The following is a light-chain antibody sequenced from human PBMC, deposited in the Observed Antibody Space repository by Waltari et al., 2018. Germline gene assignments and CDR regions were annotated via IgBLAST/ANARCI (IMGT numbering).Light chain of an antibody. CDR2: TNN. V-gene: IGLV1-47*01. Sequence: QSVVTQPPSASGTPGQRVTISCSGSSSNIGDNHVYWYQQVPGTAPKLPVHTNNERPSGVPARFTGSKSGTSASLAIYGLRSEDEADYYCASWDDKLNAWVIGGGTRLTVL. CDR1: SSNIGDNH. CDR3: ASWDDKLNAWV. J-gene: IGLJ3*02.